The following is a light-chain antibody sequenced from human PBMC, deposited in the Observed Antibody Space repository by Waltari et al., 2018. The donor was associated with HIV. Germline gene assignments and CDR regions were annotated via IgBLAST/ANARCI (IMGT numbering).Light chain of an antibody. CDR3: QQYKNWPYT. CDR1: QSINTN. J-gene: IGKJ2*01. CDR2: GAS. V-gene: IGKV3-15*01. Sequence: EIVMTPSPATLSVSPGDSAPLPCRASQSINTNLAWYQQKPGQAPRLLIYGASTRATGIPARFSGSGSATEFALTISSLQSGDFAVYFCQQYKNWPYTFGQGTKLEIK.